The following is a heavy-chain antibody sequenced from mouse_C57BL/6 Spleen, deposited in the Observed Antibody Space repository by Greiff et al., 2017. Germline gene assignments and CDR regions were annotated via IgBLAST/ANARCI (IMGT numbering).Heavy chain of an antibody. CDR1: GYSITNGNHW. Sequence: EVKLQESGPALVKPSQTVSLTCTVTGYSITNGNHWWNWIRQVSGSKLEWIGYISSSGRTDSNPSLTSRISITRDTSKIQLFLQLNSVTTEDIATYYCARGNGYDGDYFDYWGQGTTLTVSS. J-gene: IGHJ2*01. CDR2: ISSSGRT. D-gene: IGHD2-2*01. CDR3: ARGNGYDGDYFDY. V-gene: IGHV3-4*01.